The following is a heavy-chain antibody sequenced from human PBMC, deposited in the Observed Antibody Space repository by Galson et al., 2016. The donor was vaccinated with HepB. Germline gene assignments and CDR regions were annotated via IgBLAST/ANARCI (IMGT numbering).Heavy chain of an antibody. Sequence: SLRLSCAASGFTFSLYGMQWVRQAPGKGLEWVAVVWFDGYTKFYADSVRGRFTVSRDSSRDTVHLQMNNLRAEDTAMYFCARDLGVRGYGREPRDAYDLWGQGTMVSVSS. J-gene: IGHJ3*01. D-gene: IGHD3-10*01. CDR3: ARDLGVRGYGREPRDAYDL. CDR1: GFTFSLYG. V-gene: IGHV3-33*01. CDR2: VWFDGYTK.